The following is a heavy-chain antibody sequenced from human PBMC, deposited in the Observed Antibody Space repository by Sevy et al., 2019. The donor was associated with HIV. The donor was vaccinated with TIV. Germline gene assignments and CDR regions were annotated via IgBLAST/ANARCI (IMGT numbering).Heavy chain of an antibody. J-gene: IGHJ3*02. CDR3: ARSTYYFATTGFGSFDI. Sequence: GGSLRLSCATSGFTFDDYAMNWVRQVPGKGLEWVSGVNWKGDGIGYGDSVKGRFIISRDNAKKSLYLQMNSLRVEDTALYHCARSTYYFATTGFGSFDIWGQWTMVTVSS. CDR2: VNWKGDGI. V-gene: IGHV3-20*01. D-gene: IGHD1-1*01. CDR1: GFTFDDYA.